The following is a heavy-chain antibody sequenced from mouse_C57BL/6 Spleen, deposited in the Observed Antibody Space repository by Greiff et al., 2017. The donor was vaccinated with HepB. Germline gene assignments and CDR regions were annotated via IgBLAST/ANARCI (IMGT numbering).Heavy chain of an antibody. CDR2: IDPEDGET. J-gene: IGHJ2*01. D-gene: IGHD1-1*01. CDR1: GFNIKDYY. Sequence: EVQRVESGAELVKPGASVKLSCTASGFNIKDYYMHWVKQRTEQGLEWIGRIDPEDGETKYAPKFQGKATITADTSSNTAYLQLSSLTSEDTAVYYCALERVSSSYNYFDYWGQGTTLTVSS. V-gene: IGHV14-2*01. CDR3: ALERVSSSYNYFDY.